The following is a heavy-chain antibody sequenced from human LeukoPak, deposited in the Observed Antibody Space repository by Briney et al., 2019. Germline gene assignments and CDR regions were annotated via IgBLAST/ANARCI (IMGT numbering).Heavy chain of an antibody. V-gene: IGHV3-48*02. Sequence: GGSLRLSCAASGLTFSSYSMNWLRQAPGRGLEWVSYIMSGSSGMFYADSVRGRFTISRDNAENSLYLQMNSLTDEDTAVYYCARDHNWGFDYWGQGILVTVSS. D-gene: IGHD7-27*01. CDR2: IMSGSSGM. CDR3: ARDHNWGFDY. CDR1: GLTFSSYS. J-gene: IGHJ4*02.